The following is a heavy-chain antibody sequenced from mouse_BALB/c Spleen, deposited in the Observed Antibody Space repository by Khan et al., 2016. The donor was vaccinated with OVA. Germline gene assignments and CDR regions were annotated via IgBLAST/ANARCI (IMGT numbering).Heavy chain of an antibody. Sequence: EVQLQESGPSLVKPSQTLSLTCSVTGDSITSGYWSWIRKFPGNKLEYMGYMLYTGYTDYHPSLKSRIAITRHTSKNQYYLQLNSVTTEDTATYYCARSTYRYAFAYWGQGTLVTVSA. J-gene: IGHJ3*01. D-gene: IGHD2-14*01. CDR3: ARSTYRYAFAY. V-gene: IGHV3-8*02. CDR1: GDSITSGY. CDR2: MLYTGYT.